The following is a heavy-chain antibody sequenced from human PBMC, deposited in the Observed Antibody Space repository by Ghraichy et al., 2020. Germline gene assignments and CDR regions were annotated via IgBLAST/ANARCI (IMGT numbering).Heavy chain of an antibody. CDR2: ISGSGGSA. CDR3: AKSVVVVAATHFGPFDY. Sequence: GGSLRLSCAASGFTFSSYAMSWVRQAPGKGLEWVSAISGSGGSAYYADSVKGRFTISRDNSKNTLYLQMNSLRAEDTAVYYCAKSVVVVAATHFGPFDYWGQGTLVTVSS. CDR1: GFTFSSYA. J-gene: IGHJ4*02. D-gene: IGHD2-15*01. V-gene: IGHV3-23*01.